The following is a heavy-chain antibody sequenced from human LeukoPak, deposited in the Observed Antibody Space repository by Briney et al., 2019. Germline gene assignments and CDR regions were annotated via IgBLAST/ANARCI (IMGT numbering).Heavy chain of an antibody. CDR2: ISPYTTKT. CDR3: AREGGVGPTAPPDYYSYQMDV. D-gene: IGHD1-26*01. J-gene: IGHJ6*03. Sequence: GASVKVSCKASGYTFISYGITWVRQAPGQGLEWMGWISPYTTKTNYAQSLQGRVTMTTDTSTSTAYMELRSLRSDDMAVYYCAREGGVGPTAPPDYYSYQMDVWGKGTTVTASS. V-gene: IGHV1-18*03. CDR1: GYTFISYG.